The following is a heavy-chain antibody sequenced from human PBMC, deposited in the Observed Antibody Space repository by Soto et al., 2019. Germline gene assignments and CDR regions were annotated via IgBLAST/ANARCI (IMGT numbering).Heavy chain of an antibody. J-gene: IGHJ4*02. Sequence: HPAGSLRLSCAGSGFTFSSYGMNWVRQVPGKGLEWISTISGSGISTYYADSVKGRFTISRDNSKNTLYLELSSLRAEDTAIYYCAKESEPLGPDSSGYYHQFDRWGQGTLVTVSS. CDR3: AKESEPLGPDSSGYYHQFDR. CDR1: GFTFSSYG. CDR2: ISGSGIST. D-gene: IGHD3-22*01. V-gene: IGHV3-23*01.